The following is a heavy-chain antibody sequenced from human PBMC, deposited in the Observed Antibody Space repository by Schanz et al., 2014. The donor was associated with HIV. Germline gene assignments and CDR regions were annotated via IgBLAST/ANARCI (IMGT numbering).Heavy chain of an antibody. CDR2: ISYDGTKK. J-gene: IGHJ6*02. CDR1: GFNFNSYG. CDR3: AKDRNYYDSRFLGKGNYYYYYGMDV. Sequence: QEQLVESGGGVVQPGRSLRLSCVASGFNFNSYGMHWVRQAPGKGLEWVAVISYDGTKKHYADSVKGRFTISRDNSKNSLNLQMKSLRVEDTAVYYCAKDRNYYDSRFLGKGNYYYYYGMDVWGQGTTVTVSS. V-gene: IGHV3-30*18. D-gene: IGHD3-22*01.